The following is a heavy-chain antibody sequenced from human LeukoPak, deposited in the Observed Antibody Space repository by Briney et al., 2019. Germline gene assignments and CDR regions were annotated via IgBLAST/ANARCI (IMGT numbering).Heavy chain of an antibody. D-gene: IGHD6-13*01. CDR2: ISYDGSNK. V-gene: IGHV3-30-3*01. CDR1: GFTFSSYA. CDR3: AQPGTYSSSWYEVDY. Sequence: PGRSLRLSCAASGFTFSSYAMHWVRQAPGKGLEWVAVISYDGSNKYYADSVKGRFTISRDNSKNTLYLQMNSLRAEDTAVYYCAQPGTYSSSWYEVDYWGQGTLVTVSS. J-gene: IGHJ4*02.